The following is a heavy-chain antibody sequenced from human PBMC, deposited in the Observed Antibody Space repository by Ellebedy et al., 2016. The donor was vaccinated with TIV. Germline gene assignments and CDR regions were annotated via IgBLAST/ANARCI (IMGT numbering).Heavy chain of an antibody. V-gene: IGHV1-69*04. CDR2: IIPILGIA. CDR1: GGTFXSYA. J-gene: IGHJ4*02. Sequence: AASVKVSCKASGGTFXSYAIXXVRHXPGQGLEWMGRIIPILGIANYAQKFQGRVTITADKSTSTAYMELSSLRSEDTAVYYCPRAIAVAGSYFDYWGQGTLVTVSS. CDR3: PRAIAVAGSYFDY. D-gene: IGHD6-19*01.